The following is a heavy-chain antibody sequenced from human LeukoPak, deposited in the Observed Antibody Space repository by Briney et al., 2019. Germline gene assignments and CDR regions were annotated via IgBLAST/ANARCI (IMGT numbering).Heavy chain of an antibody. J-gene: IGHJ4*02. CDR2: INHSGST. CDR1: GGSFSGYY. V-gene: IGHV4-34*01. CDR3: ARGYCSSTSCYALGFDY. Sequence: SETLSLTCAVYGGSFSGYYWSWIRQPPGKGLEWIGEINHSGSTNYNPSLKSRVTISVDSDSSKNHFSLKLSSVTAADTAVYYCARGYCSSTSCYALGFDYWGQGTLVTVSS. D-gene: IGHD2-2*01.